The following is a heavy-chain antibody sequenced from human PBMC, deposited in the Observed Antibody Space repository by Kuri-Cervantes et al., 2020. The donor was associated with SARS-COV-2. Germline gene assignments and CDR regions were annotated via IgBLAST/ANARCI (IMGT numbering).Heavy chain of an antibody. V-gene: IGHV1-2*04. CDR1: GYTFTGYY. J-gene: IGHJ6*02. Sequence: ASVKVSCKASGYTFTGYYMHWVRQAPGQGLEWMGWISPNSGGTNYAQKFQGWVTMTRDTSISTAYMELSRLRSDDTAVYYCARARPRGQDIVVVPAAQKDYYYGMDVWGQGTTVTVSS. D-gene: IGHD2-2*01. CDR2: ISPNSGGT. CDR3: ARARPRGQDIVVVPAAQKDYYYGMDV.